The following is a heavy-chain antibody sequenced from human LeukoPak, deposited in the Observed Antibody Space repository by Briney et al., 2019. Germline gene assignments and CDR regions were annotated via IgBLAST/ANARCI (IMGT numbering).Heavy chain of an antibody. Sequence: TSETLSLTCTVSGGSISSYYWSWIRQPPGKGLEWIGYIYYSGSTNYNPSLKSRVTISVDTSKNQFSLQLNSVTPEDTAVYYCARDIEAAAGGFDYWGQGTLVTVSS. CDR1: GGSISSYY. D-gene: IGHD6-13*01. V-gene: IGHV4-59*12. CDR3: ARDIEAAAGGFDY. J-gene: IGHJ4*02. CDR2: IYYSGST.